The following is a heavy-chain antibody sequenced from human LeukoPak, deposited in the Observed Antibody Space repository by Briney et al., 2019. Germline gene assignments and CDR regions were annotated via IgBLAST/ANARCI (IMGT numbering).Heavy chain of an antibody. CDR1: GFTFTSYG. D-gene: IGHD1-14*01. V-gene: IGHV3-30*18. Sequence: GGSLRLSCAASGFTFTSYGMHCVRQAPGKGLEWVAFVSEDGTNEKYADSVKGRFTISRDNSNNTLYLQMNSLRAEDTAVYYCAKVYIGCYFDYWGQGTLVTVSS. CDR3: AKVYIGCYFDY. J-gene: IGHJ4*02. CDR2: VSEDGTNE.